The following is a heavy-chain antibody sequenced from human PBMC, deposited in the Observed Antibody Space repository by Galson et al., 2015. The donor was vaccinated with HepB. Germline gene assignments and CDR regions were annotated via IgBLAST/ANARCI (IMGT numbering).Heavy chain of an antibody. CDR3: ARDALMWSGEIISHGFDI. D-gene: IGHD3-10*01. CDR2: LWFDGSEE. J-gene: IGHJ3*02. Sequence: SLRLSCAASGFSFSAYAMRWVRQAPGKGLEWVSVLWFDGSEEYYADSVKGRLTISRDNSKNALYLQMHSLRVEDQAIYYCARDALMWSGEIISHGFDIWGQGTVVTVSS. CDR1: GFSFSAYA. V-gene: IGHV3-33*08.